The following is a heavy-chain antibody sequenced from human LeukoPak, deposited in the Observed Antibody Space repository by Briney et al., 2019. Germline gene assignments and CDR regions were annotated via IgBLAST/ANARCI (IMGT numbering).Heavy chain of an antibody. CDR1: GASISSYY. CDR2: IYYSGST. V-gene: IGHV4-59*01. CDR3: ARGHYRGTYPLHWFDP. D-gene: IGHD1-26*01. Sequence: PSETLSLTCTVSGASISSYYWSWIRQPPGKGLEWIGYIYYSGSTNYNPSLKSRVTISVDTSKNQFSLNLSSVTAADTAVYYCARGHYRGTYPLHWFDPWGQGTLVTVSS. J-gene: IGHJ5*02.